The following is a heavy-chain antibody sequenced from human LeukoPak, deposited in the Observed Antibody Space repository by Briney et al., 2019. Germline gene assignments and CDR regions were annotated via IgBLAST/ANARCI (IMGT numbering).Heavy chain of an antibody. Sequence: PGGSLRLSCAASGFTFSSYWMPWVRQAPGKGLVWVSRINSDGSSTSYADSVKGRFTISRDNAKNTLYLQMNSLRAEDTAIYYCTRAGQYRHDYWGQGTLVTVSS. CDR1: GFTFSSYW. V-gene: IGHV3-74*01. CDR2: INSDGSST. J-gene: IGHJ4*02. CDR3: TRAGQYRHDY. D-gene: IGHD1-1*01.